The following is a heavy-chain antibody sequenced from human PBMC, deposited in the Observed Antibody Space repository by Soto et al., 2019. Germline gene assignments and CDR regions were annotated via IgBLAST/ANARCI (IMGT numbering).Heavy chain of an antibody. CDR3: ARLMHYYHSGGSFHSGFDV. V-gene: IGHV1-2*02. J-gene: IGHJ3*01. D-gene: IGHD3-22*01. CDR2: INAYSGGA. Sequence: ASVKVSCKASGYTFTDDFIHWVRQAPGQGLGWIGWINAYSGGADLSQKFQGRVTMTRATSISTAYLEVSSLRSDDAAVFYCARLMHYYHSGGSFHSGFDVWGQGTLVTVSS. CDR1: GYTFTDDF.